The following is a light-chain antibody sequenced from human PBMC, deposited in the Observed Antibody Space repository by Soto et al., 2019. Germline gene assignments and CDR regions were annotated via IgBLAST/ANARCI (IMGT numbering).Light chain of an antibody. CDR1: QSISSY. CDR3: QQSYSTPPCT. CDR2: AAS. V-gene: IGKV1-39*01. Sequence: DIQMTQSPSSLSASVGDRVTITCRASQSISSYLNWYQQKPGKAPKLLIYAASSLQIGVPSRFSGSGSGTDFTLTISSLQPEDFATYYCQQSYSTPPCTFGQGTKLEIK. J-gene: IGKJ2*02.